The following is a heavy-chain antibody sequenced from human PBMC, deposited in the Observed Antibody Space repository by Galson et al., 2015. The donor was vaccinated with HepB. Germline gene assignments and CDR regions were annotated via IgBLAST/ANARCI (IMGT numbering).Heavy chain of an antibody. Sequence: SVKVSCKASGYTFTSYGISWVRQAPGQGLEWMGWISAYNGNTNYAQKLQGRVTMTTDTSTSTAYMELRSLRSDDTAVYYCARDLFVGYCSSTSCDYYYYGMDVWGQGTTVTVSS. D-gene: IGHD2-2*01. J-gene: IGHJ6*02. CDR2: ISAYNGNT. CDR1: GYTFTSYG. V-gene: IGHV1-18*04. CDR3: ARDLFVGYCSSTSCDYYYYGMDV.